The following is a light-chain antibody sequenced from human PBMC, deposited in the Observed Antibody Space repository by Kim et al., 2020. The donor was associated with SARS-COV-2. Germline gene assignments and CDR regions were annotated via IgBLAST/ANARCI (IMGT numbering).Light chain of an antibody. CDR2: KVS. CDR1: ERLVFSDGDTY. Sequence: VPTQSPVSLPVTLGQPASMSCRSSERLVFSDGDTYLSWFHQRPGQSPRRLIYKVSKRDFGVPDRFSGSGSATDFTLKISRVEAEDVGIYYCMQGSHWPPTFGPGTKVDIK. CDR3: MQGSHWPPT. J-gene: IGKJ3*01. V-gene: IGKV2-30*01.